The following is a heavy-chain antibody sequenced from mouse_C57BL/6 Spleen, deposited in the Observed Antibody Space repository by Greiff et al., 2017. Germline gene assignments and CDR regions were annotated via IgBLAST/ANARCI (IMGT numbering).Heavy chain of an antibody. D-gene: IGHD1-1*01. CDR3: ARESLNYYGSLDY. V-gene: IGHV2-6*03. CDR2: IWSYGST. Sequence: VQLVESGPGLVAPSQSLSITCTVSGFSLTSYGVHWVRQPPGKGLEWLVVIWSYGSTTYNSALKSRLSISKDNSKSQVFLKMNSLQTDDTAMYYCARESLNYYGSLDYWGQGTTLTVSS. J-gene: IGHJ2*01. CDR1: GFSLTSYG.